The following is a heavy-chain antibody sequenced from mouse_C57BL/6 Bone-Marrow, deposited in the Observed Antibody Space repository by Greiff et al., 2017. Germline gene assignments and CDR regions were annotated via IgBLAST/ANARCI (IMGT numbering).Heavy chain of an antibody. V-gene: IGHV6-3*01. D-gene: IGHD4-1*01. CDR2: IRLKSDNYAT. Sequence: EVKVEESGGGLVQPGGSMKLSCVASGFTFSNYWMNWVRQSPEKGLEWVAQIRLKSDNYATHYAESVKGRFTISRDDSKSSVYLQMNNVRAEDTGIYYCTGSWEGDYWGQGTTLTVSS. CDR1: GFTFSNYW. CDR3: TGSWEGDY. J-gene: IGHJ2*01.